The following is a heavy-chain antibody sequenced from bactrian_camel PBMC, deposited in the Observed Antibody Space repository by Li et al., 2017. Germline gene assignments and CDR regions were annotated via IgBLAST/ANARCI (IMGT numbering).Heavy chain of an antibody. J-gene: IGHJ7*01. V-gene: IGHV3S53*01. CDR1: GETYC. CDR2: IDPDGT. Sequence: VQLVESGGGSVQSGGSLRLSCVASGETYCVGWFRQAPGKEREEIATIDPDGTRYAESVKGRFTVSKDNSKNTMYLQMSSLKPEDTAMYYCAADRGTCSAYDVQGHGAGMDYWGKGTQVTVS. D-gene: IGHD3*01.